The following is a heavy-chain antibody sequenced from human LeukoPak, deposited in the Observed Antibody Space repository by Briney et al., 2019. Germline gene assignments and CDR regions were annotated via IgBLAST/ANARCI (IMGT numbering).Heavy chain of an antibody. V-gene: IGHV3-53*01. CDR3: ARDWSGSGSSYFDY. J-gene: IGHJ4*02. D-gene: IGHD3-10*01. CDR1: GFTVSSNY. CDR2: IYSGGST. Sequence: GGSLRLSCAASGFTVSSNYMSWVRQAPGKGLEWVAVIYSGGSTYYADSVRGRFTISRGNAKNTLYLQMNSLRAEDTAVYYCARDWSGSGSSYFDYWGQGTLVTVSS.